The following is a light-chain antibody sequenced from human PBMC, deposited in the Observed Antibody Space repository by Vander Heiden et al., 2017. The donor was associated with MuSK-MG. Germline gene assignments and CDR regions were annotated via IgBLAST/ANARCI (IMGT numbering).Light chain of an antibody. V-gene: IGLV1-47*01. J-gene: IGLJ3*02. Sequence: SVLTQPPPASWTPGPTVTISCSGSSSNIGSKYVYWYQQLPGTAPKLLIYRSDQRPSGVPDRFSGSKSGTSASLAISGLRAEDEATYYCATWDDSRSTWVFGGGTKLTVL. CDR3: ATWDDSRSTWV. CDR1: SSNIGSKY. CDR2: RSD.